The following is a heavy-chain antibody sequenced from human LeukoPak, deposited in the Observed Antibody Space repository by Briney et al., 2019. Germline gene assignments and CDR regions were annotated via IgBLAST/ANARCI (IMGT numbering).Heavy chain of an antibody. V-gene: IGHV1-2*02. CDR3: ARDQNYYGSGSHPTYYYYGMDV. CDR2: INPNSGGT. J-gene: IGHJ6*02. Sequence: ASVKVSCKASGYTFTGYYMHWVRQAPGQGLEWMGWINPNSGGTNYAQKFQGRVTMTRDTSISTAYMELSRLRSDDTAVYYCARDQNYYGSGSHPTYYYYGMDVWGQGTTVTVSS. CDR1: GYTFTGYY. D-gene: IGHD3-10*01.